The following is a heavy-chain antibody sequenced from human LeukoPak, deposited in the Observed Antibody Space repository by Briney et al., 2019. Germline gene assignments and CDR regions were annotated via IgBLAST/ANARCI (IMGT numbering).Heavy chain of an antibody. J-gene: IGHJ5*02. CDR3: ARDQPGTYTLSST. D-gene: IGHD6-19*01. Sequence: PGGSLRLSCAASGFTFSNYAMHWFGQAPGKGLDWVAFISFDGSDKYYADSVKGRFTISRDNSKNTLYLQMNSLRAEDTAVYYCARDQPGTYTLSSTWGQGTLVTVSS. CDR1: GFTFSNYA. CDR2: ISFDGSDK. V-gene: IGHV3-30-3*01.